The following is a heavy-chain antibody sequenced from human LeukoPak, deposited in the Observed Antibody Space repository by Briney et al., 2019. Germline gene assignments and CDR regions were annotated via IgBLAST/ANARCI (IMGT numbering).Heavy chain of an antibody. CDR3: ASRIAAAVHFDS. V-gene: IGHV4-30-4*08. D-gene: IGHD6-13*01. Sequence: PSETLSLTCTVSGGSISSGDYYWSWIRQPPGKGLEWIGYIYYSGSAYYNPSLQSRVTMSVDASKYQFSLNLSSVTAADMAVYYCASRIAAAVHFDSWGQGTLVTVSS. CDR2: IYYSGSA. CDR1: GGSISSGDYY. J-gene: IGHJ4*02.